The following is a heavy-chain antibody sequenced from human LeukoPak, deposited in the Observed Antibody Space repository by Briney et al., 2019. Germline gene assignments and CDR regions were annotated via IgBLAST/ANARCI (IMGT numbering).Heavy chain of an antibody. CDR3: ARVVPTNWFDP. Sequence: SETLSLTCAVYGGSFSGYYWSWIRQPPGKGLEWIGEINHSGSTNYNPSLKSRVTISVDTSKNQFSLKLSSVTAADTAVYYCARVVPTNWFDPWGQGTLVTVSS. CDR2: INHSGST. CDR1: GGSFSGYY. J-gene: IGHJ5*02. V-gene: IGHV4-34*01. D-gene: IGHD4/OR15-4a*01.